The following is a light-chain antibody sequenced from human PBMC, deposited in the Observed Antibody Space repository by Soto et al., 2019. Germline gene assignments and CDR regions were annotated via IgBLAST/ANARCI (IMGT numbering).Light chain of an antibody. CDR2: GAS. CDR1: QSVSSNY. J-gene: IGKJ5*01. Sequence: EIVMTQSPGTLSLSPGERAALSWRSSQSVSSNYLAWYQQKPGQAPRLLIYGASSRATGIPDRFSGSGSGTDFTLTINSLEPEDFAVYYCQQYGSSPITFGQGTRLEI. CDR3: QQYGSSPIT. V-gene: IGKV3-20*01.